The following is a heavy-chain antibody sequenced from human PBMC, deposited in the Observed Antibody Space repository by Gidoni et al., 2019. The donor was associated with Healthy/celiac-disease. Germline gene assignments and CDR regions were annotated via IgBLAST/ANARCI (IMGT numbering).Heavy chain of an antibody. CDR1: GYTFTGYY. D-gene: IGHD3-9*01. V-gene: IGHV1-2*04. J-gene: IGHJ6*02. CDR3: ARDLSTMDDIWSRPESTSFYGMDV. Sequence: QVQLVQSGAEVKKPGASVKVSCTASGYTFTGYYMHWVRQAPGQGLEWMGWINPNSGGTNYAQKFQGWVTMTRDTSISTAYMELSRLRSDDTAVYYCARDLSTMDDIWSRPESTSFYGMDVWGQGTTVTVSS. CDR2: INPNSGGT.